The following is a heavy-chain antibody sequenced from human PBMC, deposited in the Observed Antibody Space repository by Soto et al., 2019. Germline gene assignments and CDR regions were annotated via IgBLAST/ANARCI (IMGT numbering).Heavy chain of an antibody. Sequence: ASVKVSCKASGYTFTSYGISWVRQAPGQGLEWMGWISAYNGNTNYAQKLQGRVTMTTDTSTSTAYMELRSLRSDDTAVYYCARDPLGSSSHHQYYYGMDVWGQGTTVTVSS. CDR2: ISAYNGNT. CDR1: GYTFTSYG. J-gene: IGHJ6*02. CDR3: ARDPLGSSSHHQYYYGMDV. V-gene: IGHV1-18*01. D-gene: IGHD6-13*01.